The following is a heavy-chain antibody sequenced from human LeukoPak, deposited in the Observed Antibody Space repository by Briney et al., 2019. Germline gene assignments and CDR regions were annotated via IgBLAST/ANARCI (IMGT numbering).Heavy chain of an antibody. CDR3: ARDIAAAAY. J-gene: IGHJ4*02. CDR2: LNPHSGGT. V-gene: IGHV1-2*02. Sequence: ASVKVSCKTSGYTFTDYYLHWVRQAPGQGLEWMGWLNPHSGGTNYAQKFQGRVTMTRDTSISTAYMELSRLRSDDTAVYYCARDIAAAAYWGQGTLVTVSS. D-gene: IGHD6-13*01. CDR1: GYTFTDYY.